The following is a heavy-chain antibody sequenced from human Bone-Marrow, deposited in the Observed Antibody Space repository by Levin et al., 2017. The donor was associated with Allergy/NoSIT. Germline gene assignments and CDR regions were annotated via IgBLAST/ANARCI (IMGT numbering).Heavy chain of an antibody. CDR3: ATPGPLYSSSWYSRRRYYYYYGMDV. J-gene: IGHJ6*02. D-gene: IGHD6-13*01. V-gene: IGHV3-53*01. CDR2: IYSGGST. CDR1: GFTVSSHY. Sequence: GESLKISCAASGFTVSSHYMSWVRQAPGKGLEWVSVIYSGGSTYYADSVKGRFTISRDNSKNTLYLQMNSLRAEDTAVYYCATPGPLYSSSWYSRRRYYYYYGMDVWGQGTTVTVSS.